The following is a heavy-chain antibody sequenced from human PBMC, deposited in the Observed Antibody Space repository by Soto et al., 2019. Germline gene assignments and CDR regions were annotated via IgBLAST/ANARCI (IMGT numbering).Heavy chain of an antibody. Sequence: SETLSLTCAVYGGSFSGYYWSWIRQPPGKGLEWIGEINHSGSTNYNPSLKSRVTISVDTSKNQFSLKLSSVTAADTAVYYCAREVHYCSSTSCYNARSGYYFESYYFDYWGQVTLVTVSS. CDR1: GGSFSGYY. CDR3: AREVHYCSSTSCYNARSGYYFESYYFDY. CDR2: INHSGST. D-gene: IGHD2-2*02. J-gene: IGHJ4*02. V-gene: IGHV4-34*01.